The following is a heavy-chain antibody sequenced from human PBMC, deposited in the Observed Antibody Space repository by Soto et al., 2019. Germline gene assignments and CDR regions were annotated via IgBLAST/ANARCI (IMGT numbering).Heavy chain of an antibody. D-gene: IGHD6-13*01. CDR1: GFTFSSYW. J-gene: IGHJ6*02. CDR2: IKQDGSEK. CDR3: ARESTEIAAAGYGMDV. V-gene: IGHV3-7*03. Sequence: EVQLVESGGGLVQPGGSLRLSCAASGFTFSSYWMSWVRQAPGKGLEWVANIKQDGSEKYYVDSVKGRFTISRDNAKNSLYLQMNSLRAEDTAVYYCARESTEIAAAGYGMDVWGQGTTVTVSS.